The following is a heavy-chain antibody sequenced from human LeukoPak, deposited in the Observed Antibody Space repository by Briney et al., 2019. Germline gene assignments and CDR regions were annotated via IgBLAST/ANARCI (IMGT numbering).Heavy chain of an antibody. J-gene: IGHJ6*03. CDR1: GGSLSSGSYY. CDR3: ARLTKNDSGSFRFGKKKRGYMDV. V-gene: IGHV4-61*09. CDR2: IYTSGST. Sequence: SETLSLTCTVSGGSLSSGSYYWSWLRQPAGTGLEWIGHIYTSGSTNYNPSLRSRVSISVDTSKNQFSLKLSSVTAADTAVYYCARLTKNDSGSFRFGKKKRGYMDVWGKGTTVTISS. D-gene: IGHD3-10*01.